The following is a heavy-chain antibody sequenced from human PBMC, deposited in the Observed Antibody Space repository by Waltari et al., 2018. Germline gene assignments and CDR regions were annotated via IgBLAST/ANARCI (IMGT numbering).Heavy chain of an antibody. Sequence: QLQLQESGPGLVKPSETLSLTCTVSGGSISSSSYYWGWIRQPPGKGLEWIGSIYYSGSTYYNPSLKSRVTISVDTSKNQFSLKLSSVTAADTAVYYCARDPVSYGDYCFYFDYWGQGTLVTVSS. CDR2: IYYSGST. CDR1: GGSISSSSYY. J-gene: IGHJ4*02. V-gene: IGHV4-39*07. D-gene: IGHD4-17*01. CDR3: ARDPVSYGDYCFYFDY.